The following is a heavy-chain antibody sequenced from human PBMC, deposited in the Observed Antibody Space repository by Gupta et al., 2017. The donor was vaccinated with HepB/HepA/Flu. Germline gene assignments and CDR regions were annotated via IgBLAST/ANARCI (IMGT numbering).Heavy chain of an antibody. CDR3: ARGDYGSGPYGY. V-gene: IGHV1-46*01. D-gene: IGHD3-10*01. CDR1: GYTFINYY. Sequence: QVQLVQSGAEVKKPGASVKVSCKASGYTFINYYMHWVRQAPGQGLEWMGIINTSGGSASSALKFQGRVTMTSVTSTSTVYMELNDLSSEDTALYYCARGDYGSGPYGYWGQGTLVTVSS. J-gene: IGHJ4*02. CDR2: INTSGGSA.